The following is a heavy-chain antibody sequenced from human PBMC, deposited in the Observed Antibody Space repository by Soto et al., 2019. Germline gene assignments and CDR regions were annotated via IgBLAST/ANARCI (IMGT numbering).Heavy chain of an antibody. D-gene: IGHD3-22*01. V-gene: IGHV3-74*03. CDR2: INSDGSST. CDR1: GFTFGSYW. CDR3: ARRYYYDTSGYHLDY. J-gene: IGHJ4*02. Sequence: GGSLRLSCAASGFTFGSYWMHWVRQAPGKGLVWVSRINSDGSSTTYADSVKGRFTVSRDNAKNTLYLQMNSLRAEDTAVYYCARRYYYDTSGYHLDYWGQGTLVTVSS.